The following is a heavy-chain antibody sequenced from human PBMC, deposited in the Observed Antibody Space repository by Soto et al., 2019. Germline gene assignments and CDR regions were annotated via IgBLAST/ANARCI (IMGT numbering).Heavy chain of an antibody. CDR3: TRGLASGDY. Sequence: QVQLVQPGAEVKKPGASVKFSCKASGYIFTNFYIHWVRQAPGQGLEGIGIINPNGGSTNYAQNFQGRVTMTRDTSTSTIYMDLSSLRSEDTAVYYCTRGLASGDYWGKGTLITVSS. J-gene: IGHJ4*02. CDR2: INPNGGST. V-gene: IGHV1-46*03. CDR1: GYIFTNFY. D-gene: IGHD6-6*01.